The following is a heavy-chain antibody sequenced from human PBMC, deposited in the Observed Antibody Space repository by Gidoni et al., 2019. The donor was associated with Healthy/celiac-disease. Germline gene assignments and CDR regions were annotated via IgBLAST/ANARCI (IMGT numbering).Heavy chain of an antibody. J-gene: IGHJ4*02. CDR3: AKGGRGIAAAGDY. CDR1: GFTFDDYA. CDR2: ISWNSGSI. D-gene: IGHD6-13*01. Sequence: EVQLVESGGGLVQPGRSLRLSCAASGFTFDDYAMHWVRQAPGKGLEWVSGISWNSGSIGYADSVKGRFTISRDNAKNSLYLQMNSLRAEDTALYYCAKGGRGIAAAGDYWGQGTLVTVSS. V-gene: IGHV3-9*01.